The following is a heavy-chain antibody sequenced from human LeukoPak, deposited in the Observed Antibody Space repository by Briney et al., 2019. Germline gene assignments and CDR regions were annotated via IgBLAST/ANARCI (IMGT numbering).Heavy chain of an antibody. D-gene: IGHD2-2*01. J-gene: IGHJ4*02. CDR3: ARGEEDCSSTSCSGPQFDY. CDR2: IIPIFGTA. CDR1: GGTFSSYA. V-gene: IGHV1-69*01. Sequence: SVKVSCKASGGTFSSYAISWVRQAPGQGLEWMGGIIPIFGTANYAQKFQGRVTITADESTSTAYMELSSLRSEDTAVYYCARGEEDCSSTSCSGPQFDYWGQGTLVTVSS.